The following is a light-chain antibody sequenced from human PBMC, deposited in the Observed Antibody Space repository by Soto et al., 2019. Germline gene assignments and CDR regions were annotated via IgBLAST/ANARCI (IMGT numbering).Light chain of an antibody. J-gene: IGKJ2*01. V-gene: IGKV1-6*01. CDR1: QCIRND. CDR2: SAS. CDR3: LQDYNDPYT. Sequence: AIQMTQSTSSLSASVGDRVTITFRSSQCIRNDLGWYQQKPGKAPKLLIYSASSLQSGVPSRFSGSGSGTDFTLTITSLQPEDFATYYCLQDYNDPYTFGQGTKVDIK.